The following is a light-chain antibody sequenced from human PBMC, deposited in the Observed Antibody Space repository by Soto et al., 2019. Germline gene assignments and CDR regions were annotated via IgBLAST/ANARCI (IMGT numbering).Light chain of an antibody. CDR3: QQYYNWPRP. Sequence: IVMTQPPATLSVSPGERATLSCRASQSISSNLAWYQQKPGQAPRLLIYGASTRATGIPARFSGSGSGTEFTLAISGLQSEDFAVYYCQQYYNWPRPFGQGTKVEIK. CDR2: GAS. J-gene: IGKJ1*01. V-gene: IGKV3-15*01. CDR1: QSISSN.